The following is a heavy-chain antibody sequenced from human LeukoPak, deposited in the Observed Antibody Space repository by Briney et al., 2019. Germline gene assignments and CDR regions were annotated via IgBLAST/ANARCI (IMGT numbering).Heavy chain of an antibody. Sequence: SETLSLTCTVSGGYISSSNYYWVWLRQPPGKGLEWVASIFYSGSTYFNPSLKSRVTILVDTSKNQFSLKLSSVTAADTAMYYCARDPATECSNGVCYKASWFDPWGQGTLVTVSS. D-gene: IGHD2-8*01. CDR2: IFYSGST. V-gene: IGHV4-39*07. J-gene: IGHJ5*02. CDR1: GGYISSSNYY. CDR3: ARDPATECSNGVCYKASWFDP.